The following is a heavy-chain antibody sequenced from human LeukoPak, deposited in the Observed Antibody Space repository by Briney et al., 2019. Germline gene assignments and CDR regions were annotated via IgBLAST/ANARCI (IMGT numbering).Heavy chain of an antibody. Sequence: ASVKVSCRASGGTFSSYDINWVRQATGQGLEWMGWMNPNSGNTGYAQKFQGRVTMTRNTSISTAYMELSSLRSEDTAVYYCARDQNTGGVGATWGQGTLVTVSS. V-gene: IGHV1-8*02. CDR2: MNPNSGNT. CDR1: GGTFSSYD. J-gene: IGHJ4*02. D-gene: IGHD1-26*01. CDR3: ARDQNTGGVGAT.